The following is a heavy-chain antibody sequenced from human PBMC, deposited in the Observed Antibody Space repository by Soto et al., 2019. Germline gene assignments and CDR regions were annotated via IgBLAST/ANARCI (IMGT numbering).Heavy chain of an antibody. CDR2: INVGYGNT. V-gene: IGHV1-3*01. D-gene: IGHD2-15*01. Sequence: QVQLVQSGAEVKKPGASVKVSCKASGYTFTSNALHWVRQAPGQRLEWMGWINVGYGNTRYSQKFQGRVTITRDTSASTAYMDLSSLRSEETAVYYCARDRGLRYFDYWGQGTLVIVSS. CDR3: ARDRGLRYFDY. CDR1: GYTFTSNA. J-gene: IGHJ4*02.